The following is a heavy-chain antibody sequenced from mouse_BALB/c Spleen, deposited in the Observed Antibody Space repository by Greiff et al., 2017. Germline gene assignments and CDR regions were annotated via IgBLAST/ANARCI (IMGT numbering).Heavy chain of an antibody. Sequence: VKVVESGPGLVAPSQSLSITCTVSGFSLTGYGVNWVRQPPGKGLEWLGMIWGDGSTDYNSALKSRLSISKDNSKSQVFFKMNSLQANDTAIYYCARTFLYYYGSTYAMDYWGQGTSVTVSS. J-gene: IGHJ4*01. V-gene: IGHV2-6-7*01. D-gene: IGHD1-1*01. CDR3: ARTFLYYYGSTYAMDY. CDR2: IWGDGST. CDR1: GFSLTGYG.